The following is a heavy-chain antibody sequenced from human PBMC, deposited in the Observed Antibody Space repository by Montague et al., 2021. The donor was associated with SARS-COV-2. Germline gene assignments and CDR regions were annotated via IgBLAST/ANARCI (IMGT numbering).Heavy chain of an antibody. J-gene: IGHJ6*02. Sequence: TLSLTCTVSGGSIRSSSYYWGWIRQPAGKGLEWIGRIYSSGSTNYNPSLKSRVTMSVDTSKNQFSLKLSSVTAADTAVYYCARDYGDYAYYYGLDVWGQGTIVTVSS. CDR3: ARDYGDYAYYYGLDV. CDR1: GGSIRSSSYY. D-gene: IGHD4-17*01. V-gene: IGHV4-61*02. CDR2: IYSSGST.